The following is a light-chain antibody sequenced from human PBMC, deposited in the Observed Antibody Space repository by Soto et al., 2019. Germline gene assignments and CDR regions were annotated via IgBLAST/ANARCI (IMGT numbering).Light chain of an antibody. CDR3: QQFYDYPLT. CDR2: DAS. J-gene: IGKJ4*01. CDR1: QGISTL. Sequence: AIQLTQSPSSLSASVGDRVTITCRASQGISTLFAWYQQKPGKAPKLLIYDASSLESGVPSRFRGSGSGADFTLTISSLQHEDFATYYCQQFYDYPLTFGGGTKVDIK. V-gene: IGKV1D-13*01.